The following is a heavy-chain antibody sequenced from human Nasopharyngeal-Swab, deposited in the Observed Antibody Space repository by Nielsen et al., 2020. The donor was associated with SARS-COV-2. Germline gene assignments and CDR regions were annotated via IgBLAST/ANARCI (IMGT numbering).Heavy chain of an antibody. CDR3: ARQGVPIRGWFKDYDRTAYEY. V-gene: IGHV4-34*01. Sequence: GSLRLSCAVYGGSFSGYYWSWIRQSPGKGLEWIGEISRSGRTNDNPSLNSRVTISLDTSKNQFSLKVTSVTAADTAVYYCARQGVPIRGWFKDYDRTAYEYWGQGTLVTVSS. CDR2: ISRSGRT. CDR1: GGSFSGYY. D-gene: IGHD3-22*01. J-gene: IGHJ4*02.